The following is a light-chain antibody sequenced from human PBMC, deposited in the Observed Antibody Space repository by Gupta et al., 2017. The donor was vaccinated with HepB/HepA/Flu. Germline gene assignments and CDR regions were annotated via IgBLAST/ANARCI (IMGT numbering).Light chain of an antibody. J-gene: IGKJ5*01. CDR3: QQRSNWPPIT. V-gene: IGKV3-11*01. CDR1: QSVSSY. Sequence: EIVWTKPQATLSLPRGERATLPCRASQSVSSYLAWYQQKPGQAPRLLIYVASNWPIGIPARFSGSGAGTDFTLTIISLEPEDFAIYFCQQRSNWPPITFGQGTRVEIK. CDR2: VAS.